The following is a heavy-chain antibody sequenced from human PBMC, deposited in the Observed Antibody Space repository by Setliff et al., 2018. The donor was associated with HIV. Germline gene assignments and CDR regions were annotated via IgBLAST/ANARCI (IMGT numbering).Heavy chain of an antibody. J-gene: IGHJ3*01. CDR1: GYNFANYW. Sequence: VESLQISCKASGYNFANYWIGWVRQRPGKGLEWMGIIYPGDSDTKYSPSFQGQVSISADKSTSTAFLQWISLKASDTATYYCARQPSGFLNPKDSFDFWGQGTRVTVSS. CDR2: IYPGDSDT. CDR3: ARQPSGFLNPKDSFDF. V-gene: IGHV5-51*01.